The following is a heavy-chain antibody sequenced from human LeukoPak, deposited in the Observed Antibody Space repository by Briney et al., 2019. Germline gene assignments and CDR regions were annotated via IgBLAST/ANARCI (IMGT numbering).Heavy chain of an antibody. D-gene: IGHD5-12*01. CDR3: ARGKWLRSSFDY. CDR1: GGSFSGYY. J-gene: IGHJ4*02. V-gene: IGHV4-34*01. Sequence: SETLSLTCAVYGGSFSGYYWSWIRQPPGKGLEWIGEINHSGSTNYNPSLKSRVTISVDTSKKQFSLKLSSVTAADTAVYYCARGKWLRSSFDYWGQGTLVTVSS. CDR2: INHSGST.